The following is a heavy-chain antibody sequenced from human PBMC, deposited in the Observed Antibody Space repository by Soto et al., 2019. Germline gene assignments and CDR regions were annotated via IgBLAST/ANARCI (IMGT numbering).Heavy chain of an antibody. Sequence: QVQLQESGPGLVKPSQTLSLTCTVSGGSISSGGYYWSWIRQHPGKGLEWIGYIYYSGSTYYNPSLKSRVTLAVATSKNQFPLKLSSVTAADTAVYYCARSGETATPYNWFDPWGQGTLVTVSS. CDR1: GGSISSGGYY. V-gene: IGHV4-31*03. CDR3: ARSGETATPYNWFDP. CDR2: IYYSGST. J-gene: IGHJ5*02. D-gene: IGHD2-21*02.